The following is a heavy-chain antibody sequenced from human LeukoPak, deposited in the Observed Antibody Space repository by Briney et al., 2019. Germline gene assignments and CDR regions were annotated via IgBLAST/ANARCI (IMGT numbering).Heavy chain of an antibody. D-gene: IGHD3-10*01. CDR1: GFTFSSYW. J-gene: IGHJ4*02. CDR2: IYTSGST. V-gene: IGHV4-59*10. Sequence: GSLRLSCAASGFTFSSYWMSWVRQAPGKGLEWIGRIYTSGSTNYNPSLKSRVTMSVDTSKNQFSLKLSSVTAADTAVYYCASVGSGPIDYWGQGTLVTVSS. CDR3: ASVGSGPIDY.